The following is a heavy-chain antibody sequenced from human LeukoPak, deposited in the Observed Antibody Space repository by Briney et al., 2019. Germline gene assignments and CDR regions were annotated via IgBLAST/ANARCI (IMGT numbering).Heavy chain of an antibody. D-gene: IGHD2-15*01. Sequence: GGSLRLSCAASGFTFSTYAMSWVRQAPGKGLEWVSTISGTGGSTYYADSVKGQFTISRDNSKNTLYLQMNSLRAEDTAVYYCAREAGYCSGGSCYRFDYWGQGTLVTVSS. CDR1: GFTFSTYA. J-gene: IGHJ4*02. CDR2: ISGTGGST. V-gene: IGHV3-23*01. CDR3: AREAGYCSGGSCYRFDY.